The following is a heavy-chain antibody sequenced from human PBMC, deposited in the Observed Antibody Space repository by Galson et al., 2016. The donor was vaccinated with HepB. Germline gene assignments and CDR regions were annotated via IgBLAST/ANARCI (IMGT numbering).Heavy chain of an antibody. Sequence: ETLSLSCTVSGGSISSYYWSWIRQPPGKGLEWIGYIYYSGSTNYNPSLKSRVTISVDTSKNQFSLKLSSVTAADTAVYYCARASPRDSSGWYPDAFDIWGQGTMVTVSS. CDR3: ARASPRDSSGWYPDAFDI. J-gene: IGHJ3*02. D-gene: IGHD6-19*01. CDR2: IYYSGST. V-gene: IGHV4-59*01. CDR1: GGSISSYY.